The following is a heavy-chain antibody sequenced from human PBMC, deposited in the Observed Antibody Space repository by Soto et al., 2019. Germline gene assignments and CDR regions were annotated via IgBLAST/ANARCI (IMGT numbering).Heavy chain of an antibody. V-gene: IGHV1-18*04. J-gene: IGHJ6*02. Sequence: ASVKVSCKASGYTFTTYGISWVRQAPGQGLGWMGWISPYNGTTKYAEKFQGEMTMTTDTATSTAYMDLRSLRSDDTAVYYCARDGERDTGLNFYYYLHGMDAWGQGTRVTVSS. D-gene: IGHD1-1*01. CDR1: GYTFTTYG. CDR2: ISPYNGTT. CDR3: ARDGERDTGLNFYYYLHGMDA.